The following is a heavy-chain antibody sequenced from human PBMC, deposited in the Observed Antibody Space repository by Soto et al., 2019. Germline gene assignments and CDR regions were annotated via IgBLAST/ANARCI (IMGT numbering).Heavy chain of an antibody. CDR3: TTAAVHYYYGMDV. J-gene: IGHJ6*02. CDR2: ISRNGGTT. Sequence: GGSLRLSCAASGFTFSSYAMHWVRQAPGKGLEYVSTISRNGGTTDYAAPVKGRFTISRDDSKNTLYLQMNSLKTEETSVYYCTTAAVHYYYGMDVWGQGTTVTVSS. CDR1: GFTFSSYA. D-gene: IGHD6-13*01. V-gene: IGHV3-64*04.